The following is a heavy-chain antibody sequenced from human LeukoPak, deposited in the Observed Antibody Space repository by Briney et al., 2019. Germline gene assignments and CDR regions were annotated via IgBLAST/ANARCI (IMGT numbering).Heavy chain of an antibody. J-gene: IGHJ3*02. CDR3: ARVYGGSYSDSAFDI. CDR2: NGNT. D-gene: IGHD1-26*01. CDR1: GYTFTSYD. V-gene: IGHV1-18*01. Sequence: ASVKVSCKASGYTFTSYDINWVRQAPGQGLEWLGYNGNTNYAQKVQGRVTMTTDTSTGTAYMELRSLRSDDTAVYYCARVYGGSYSDSAFDIWGQGTMVTVSS.